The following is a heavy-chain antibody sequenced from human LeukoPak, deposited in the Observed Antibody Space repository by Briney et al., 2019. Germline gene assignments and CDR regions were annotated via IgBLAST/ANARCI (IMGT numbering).Heavy chain of an antibody. CDR2: INPNSGGT. CDR3: ARRGRYDILTGYYTNYYFDY. J-gene: IGHJ4*02. V-gene: IGHV1-2*02. CDR1: GYTFTGYY. Sequence: GASVKVSCKASGYTFTGYYMHWVRQAPGQGLEWMGWINPNSGGTNYAQKFQGRVTMTRDTSISTAYMELRSLRSDDTAVYYCARRGRYDILTGYYTNYYFDYWGQGTLVTVSS. D-gene: IGHD3-9*01.